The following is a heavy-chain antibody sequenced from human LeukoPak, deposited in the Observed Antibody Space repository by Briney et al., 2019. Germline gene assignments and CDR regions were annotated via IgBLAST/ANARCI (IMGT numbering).Heavy chain of an antibody. V-gene: IGHV3-23*01. CDR2: ISGSGGST. D-gene: IGHD3-22*01. Sequence: QPGGSLRLSCAASGFTFSSYAMSWVRQAPGKGLEWVSAISGSGGSTYYADSVKGRFTISRDNSKNTLYLQMNSLRAEDTAVYYCVKAGGYDSSGYYYYLDYWGQGTLVTVSS. J-gene: IGHJ4*02. CDR1: GFTFSSYA. CDR3: VKAGGYDSSGYYYYLDY.